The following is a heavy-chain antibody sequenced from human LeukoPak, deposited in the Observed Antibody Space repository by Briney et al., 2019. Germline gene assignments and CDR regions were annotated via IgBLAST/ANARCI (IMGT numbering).Heavy chain of an antibody. CDR1: GFIFSSYW. D-gene: IGHD6-19*01. Sequence: PGGSLRLSCAASGFIFSSYWMTWVRQAPGKGLERVANIKDDGSENYYVDSVKGRFTISRDNAKNSVFLQMNSLRADDTAVYYCARDRGWQTLDYWGQGSQVTVSS. CDR3: ARDRGWQTLDY. V-gene: IGHV3-7*01. CDR2: IKDDGSEN. J-gene: IGHJ4*02.